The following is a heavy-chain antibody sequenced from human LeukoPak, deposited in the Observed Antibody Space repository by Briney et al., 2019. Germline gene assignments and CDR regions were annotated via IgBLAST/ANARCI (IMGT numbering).Heavy chain of an antibody. D-gene: IGHD2-21*01. V-gene: IGHV3-74*01. Sequence: GGSLRLSCAASGFTFSSAWMHWVRQTPGKGLVWVSRINSDGSSTNYAGSVKGRFTISRDNAKNMVNLQMNSLRAEDTAIYYCTRDYSYAMAVWGQGATATVSS. CDR2: INSDGSST. CDR3: TRDYSYAMAV. J-gene: IGHJ6*02. CDR1: GFTFSSAW.